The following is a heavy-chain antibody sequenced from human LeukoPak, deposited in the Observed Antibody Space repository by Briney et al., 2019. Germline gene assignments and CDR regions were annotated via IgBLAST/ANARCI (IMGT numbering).Heavy chain of an antibody. V-gene: IGHV4-34*08. Sequence: PGGSLRLSCAASGFTFSSYGMHWVRQAPGKGLEWIGEINHSGSTNYNPSLKSRVTISVDTSKNQFSLKLSSVTAADTAVYYCASRRDGYLGWGQGTLVTVSS. CDR1: GFTFSSYG. CDR2: INHSGST. D-gene: IGHD5-24*01. J-gene: IGHJ4*02. CDR3: ASRRDGYLG.